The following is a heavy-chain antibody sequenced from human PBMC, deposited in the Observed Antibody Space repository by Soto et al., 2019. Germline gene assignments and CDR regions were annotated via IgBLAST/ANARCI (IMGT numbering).Heavy chain of an antibody. CDR2: INADNGNT. J-gene: IGHJ4*02. CDR3: ARGDWWLFDY. V-gene: IGHV1-3*05. Sequence: QVQLVQSGAGEKNPGPSVRFPCRSSVYIFYIYDILCARQAPGQSLEWMGGINADNGNTKYSQKFQGRVTITRDTSASTAYMELSSLKSEDTAVYYCARGDWWLFDYWGQGTLVTVSS. CDR1: VYIFYIYD. D-gene: IGHD2-8*02.